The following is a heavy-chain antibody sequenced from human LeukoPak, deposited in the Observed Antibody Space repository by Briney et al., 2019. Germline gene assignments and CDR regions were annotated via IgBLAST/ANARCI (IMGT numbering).Heavy chain of an antibody. CDR1: GYTFSGYY. J-gene: IGHJ1*01. Sequence: RASVKVSCKASGYTFSGYYVHWVRQAPGQGLEWRGWINPNSGGTNYAQKFQGRVTMTRDTSISTAYMELSRLRSDDTAVYYCARGYPLSTTAAGTYFQHWGQGTLVTVSS. CDR3: ARGYPLSTTAAGTYFQH. V-gene: IGHV1-2*02. D-gene: IGHD6-13*01. CDR2: INPNSGGT.